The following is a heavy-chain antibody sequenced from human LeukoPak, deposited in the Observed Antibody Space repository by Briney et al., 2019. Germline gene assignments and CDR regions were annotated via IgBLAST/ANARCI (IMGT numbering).Heavy chain of an antibody. J-gene: IGHJ4*02. CDR1: GYTFTGYY. CDR2: INPNSGGT. CDR3: ARPLSIAAAGTHGY. V-gene: IGHV1-2*02. D-gene: IGHD6-13*01. Sequence: ASVKVSCKASGYTFTGYYMHWVRQAPGQGLEWMGWINPNSGGTNYAQKFQGRVTMTRDTSISTAYMELSRLRSDDTAVYYCARPLSIAAAGTHGYWGQGTLVTVSS.